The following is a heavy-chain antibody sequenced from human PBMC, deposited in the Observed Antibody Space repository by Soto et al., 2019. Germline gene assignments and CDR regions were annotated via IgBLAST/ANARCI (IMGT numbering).Heavy chain of an antibody. J-gene: IGHJ4*02. Sequence: SETMCLPCTVSGGSLSSRSYDWGWIRQPPGKGLEWIGNIYYSGSASYHPSPKSRVTISVDTSKNQFSLKLSSVTAADTAVYYCARESRIPPNFDYWGQGTLVTVSS. CDR1: GGSLSSRSYD. CDR3: ARESRIPPNFDY. V-gene: IGHV4-39*07. CDR2: IYYSGSA.